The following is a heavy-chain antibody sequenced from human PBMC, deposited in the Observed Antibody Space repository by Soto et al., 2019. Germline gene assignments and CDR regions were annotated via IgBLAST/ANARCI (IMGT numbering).Heavy chain of an antibody. V-gene: IGHV4-39*01. CDR2: ISYTGRT. Sequence: QLLLQESGPGLVKPSENLSLTCTVSGGSIIISDYYWGWIRQPPGKGLEWIGTISYTGRTYYNPSLKSLDTISVDTSKHQFSLKLSSVTAADTAVYYCARHADLQTMSGNLDCWDQGTLVTVSS. D-gene: IGHD1-1*01. CDR1: GGSIIISDYY. CDR3: ARHADLQTMSGNLDC. J-gene: IGHJ4*02.